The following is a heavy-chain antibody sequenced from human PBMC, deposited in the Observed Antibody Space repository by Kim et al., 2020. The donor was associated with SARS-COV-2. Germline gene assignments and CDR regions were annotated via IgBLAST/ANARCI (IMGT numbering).Heavy chain of an antibody. J-gene: IGHJ5*02. CDR2: T. CDR3: ARHMRLGWVDP. D-gene: IGHD2-2*01. Sequence: TDYNPSLKSRVTISVDTSKNQFSLKLSSVTAADTAVYYCARHMRLGWVDPWGQGTLVTVSS. V-gene: IGHV4-39*01.